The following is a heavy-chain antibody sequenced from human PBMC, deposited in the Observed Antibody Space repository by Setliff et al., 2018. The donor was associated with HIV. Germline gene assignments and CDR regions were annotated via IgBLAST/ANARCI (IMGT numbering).Heavy chain of an antibody. CDR2: IYTSGST. CDR1: GGSLSGYY. Sequence: PSETLSLTCAVYGGSLSGYYWSWIRQPPGKGLEWIGYIYTSGSTNYNPSLKSRVTISVDTSKNQFSLRLRSVTAADTALYYCARLGRAIDRGGYSLRFDYWGQGTLVTVSS. CDR3: ARLGRAIDRGGYSLRFDY. D-gene: IGHD3-22*01. V-gene: IGHV4-4*09. J-gene: IGHJ4*02.